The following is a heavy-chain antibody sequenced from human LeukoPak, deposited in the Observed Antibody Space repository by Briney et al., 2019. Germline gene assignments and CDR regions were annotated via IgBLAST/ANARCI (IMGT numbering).Heavy chain of an antibody. CDR3: AQHMSRPSLPFDY. CDR2: IGASGGTT. J-gene: IGHJ4*02. D-gene: IGHD5/OR15-5a*01. CDR1: EFIFSNYV. V-gene: IGHV3-23*01. Sequence: PWGPLRLSRAASEFIFSNYVMSWVRQAPGKGLEWVSGIGASGGTTYYVDSVKGRFTISRYNSNNTLYLQMNSLRAEDTAVYYCAQHMSRPSLPFDYWRQGDLVTVSS.